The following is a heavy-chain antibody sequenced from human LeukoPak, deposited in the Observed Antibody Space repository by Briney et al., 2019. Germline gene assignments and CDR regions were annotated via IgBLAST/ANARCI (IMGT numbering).Heavy chain of an antibody. D-gene: IGHD2-21*02. CDR3: TTRVVTTNDY. V-gene: IGHV3-15*01. Sequence: GGSLRLSCAASGFSFNNAWMNWVSQAPVKGLEWVGRIKKKIEGETAHYAAPVRGRFIISRDDSKNTLYLQMDSLKTEDTAVYYCTTRVVTTNDYWGQGTLVTVSS. CDR2: IKKKIEGETA. J-gene: IGHJ4*02. CDR1: GFSFNNAW.